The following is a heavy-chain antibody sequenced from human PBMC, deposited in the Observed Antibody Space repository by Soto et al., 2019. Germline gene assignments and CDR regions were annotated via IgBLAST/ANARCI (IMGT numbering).Heavy chain of an antibody. CDR1: GGSFSGYY. J-gene: IGHJ5*02. Sequence: QVQLQQWGAGLLKPSETLSLTCAVYGGSFSGYYWSWIRQPPGKGLEWIGEINHSGSTNYNPSHKTRVSISVDTSKPQFSLTLSSVTAEDTAVYYCARGLSYGSSTSCYAFLAIRDCCDPWGQGTLVTVSS. CDR3: ARGLSYGSSTSCYAFLAIRDCCDP. V-gene: IGHV4-34*01. CDR2: INHSGST. D-gene: IGHD2-2*01.